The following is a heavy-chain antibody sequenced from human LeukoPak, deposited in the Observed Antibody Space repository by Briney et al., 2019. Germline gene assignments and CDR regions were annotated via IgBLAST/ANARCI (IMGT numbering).Heavy chain of an antibody. V-gene: IGHV1-3*01. CDR2: INAGNGNT. D-gene: IGHD3-10*01. CDR1: GYTLTSYA. CDR3: ARASELWFGELLFDY. Sequence: VASVKVSCKASGYTLTSYAMHWVRQAPGQRLEWMGWINAGNGNTKYSQKFQGRVTITRDTSASTAYMELSSLRSEDTAVYYCARASELWFGELLFDYWGQGTLVTVSS. J-gene: IGHJ4*02.